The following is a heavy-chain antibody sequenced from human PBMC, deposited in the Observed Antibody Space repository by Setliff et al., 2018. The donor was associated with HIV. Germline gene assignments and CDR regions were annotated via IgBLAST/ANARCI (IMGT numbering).Heavy chain of an antibody. V-gene: IGHV4-39*02. Sequence: PSETLSLTCTVSGGSISGCYWGWIRQPPGKGLEWVGAVYDTGNTFYNPSIRNRVTISVDTSKNYLSLKVTSVSAADAATYSCARHARRAADPWFAQAYTCNYWGQGGLFTSPQ. J-gene: IGHJ4*02. CDR1: GGSISGCY. D-gene: IGHD3-16*01. CDR2: VYDTGNT. CDR3: ARHARRAADPWFAQAYTCNY.